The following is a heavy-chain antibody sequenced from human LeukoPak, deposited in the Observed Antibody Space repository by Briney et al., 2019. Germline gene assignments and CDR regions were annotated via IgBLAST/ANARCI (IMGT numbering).Heavy chain of an antibody. CDR2: INPSGGST. Sequence: GASVKVSCKASGYTFTSYYMHWVRQAPGQGLEWMGIINPSGGSTSYAQKFQGRVTMTRDTSTSTVYMELSSLRSEDTAVYYCARSGYSYGFRGNYYYMDVWGKGTTVTVSS. D-gene: IGHD5-18*01. J-gene: IGHJ6*03. CDR3: ARSGYSYGFRGNYYYMDV. CDR1: GYTFTSYY. V-gene: IGHV1-46*01.